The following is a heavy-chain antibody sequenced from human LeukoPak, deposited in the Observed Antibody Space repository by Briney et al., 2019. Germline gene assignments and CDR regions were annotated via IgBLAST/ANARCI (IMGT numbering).Heavy chain of an antibody. J-gene: IGHJ4*02. CDR3: ARFSSSGYFFDY. D-gene: IGHD3-22*01. CDR1: GFTFTSYW. CDR2: IYPGDSDT. V-gene: IGHV5-51*01. Sequence: GESLKISCQGSGFTFTSYWISWVRQLPGKGLEWMGIIYPGDSDTRYSPSFQGQVTISADKSISTAYLQWSSLKASDTAMFYCARFSSSGYFFDYWGRGTLVTVSS.